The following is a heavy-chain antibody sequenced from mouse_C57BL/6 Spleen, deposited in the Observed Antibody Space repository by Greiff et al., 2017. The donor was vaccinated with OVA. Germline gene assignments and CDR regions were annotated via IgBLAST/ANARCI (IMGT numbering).Heavy chain of an antibody. Sequence: EVKLMESGGGLVQPGGSLSLSCAASGFTFTDYYMSWVRQPPGKALEWLGFIRNKANGYTTEYSASVKGRFTISRDNSQSILYLQMNALRAEDSATYYCARGYGSSYWYFDVWGTGTTVTVSS. CDR1: GFTFTDYY. CDR2: IRNKANGYTT. V-gene: IGHV7-3*01. D-gene: IGHD1-1*01. J-gene: IGHJ1*03. CDR3: ARGYGSSYWYFDV.